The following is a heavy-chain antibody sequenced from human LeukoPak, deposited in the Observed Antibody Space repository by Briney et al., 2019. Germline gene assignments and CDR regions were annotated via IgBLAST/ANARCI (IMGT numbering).Heavy chain of an antibody. V-gene: IGHV3-74*03. D-gene: IGHD4-11*01. CDR3: VRDRETTVTTLDF. Sequence: PGGSLRLSCAASGFIFSSYWMHWVRQDPGKRLVWVSRISGDGSSTTYADSVKGRFTISRDNAKNTLYLQMSSLRAEDTAVYYCVRDRETTVTTLDFWGQGTVVTVSS. J-gene: IGHJ4*02. CDR2: ISGDGSST. CDR1: GFIFSSYW.